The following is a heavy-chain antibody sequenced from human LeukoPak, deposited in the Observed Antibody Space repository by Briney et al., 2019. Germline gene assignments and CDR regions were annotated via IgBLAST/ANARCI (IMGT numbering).Heavy chain of an antibody. Sequence: PSETLSLTCAVYGGSFSGYYWSWIRQPPGKGLEWIGEINHSGSTNYNPSLKSRVTISVDTSKNQFSLKLSSVTAADTAVYYCARAATVTAIDYWGQGTLVAVFS. D-gene: IGHD4-17*01. CDR3: ARAATVTAIDY. J-gene: IGHJ4*02. V-gene: IGHV4-34*01. CDR2: INHSGST. CDR1: GGSFSGYY.